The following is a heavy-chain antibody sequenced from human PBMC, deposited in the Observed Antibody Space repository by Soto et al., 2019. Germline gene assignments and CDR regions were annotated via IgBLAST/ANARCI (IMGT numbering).Heavy chain of an antibody. V-gene: IGHV4-39*07. CDR2: IYYSGTT. D-gene: IGHD6-6*01. J-gene: IGHJ5*02. Sequence: SETLSLTCTVSGGSISSSSYYWGWIRQPPXKGLEWVGSIYYSGTTYSNPSLKSRVVISVDTSRNQFYLKLNSVTAADTAVYYCARAGRRDGSSSPGRFDTWGQGTLVTVSS. CDR3: ARAGRRDGSSSPGRFDT. CDR1: GGSISSSSYY.